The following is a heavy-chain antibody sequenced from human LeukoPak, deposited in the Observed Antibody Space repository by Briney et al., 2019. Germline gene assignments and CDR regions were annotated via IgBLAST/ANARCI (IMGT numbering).Heavy chain of an antibody. CDR3: ARAPLTTYPW. D-gene: IGHD2/OR15-2a*01. V-gene: IGHV1-3*01. J-gene: IGHJ4*02. Sequence: GASVKVSCKTSGYDFTSYAMDWVRQAPGQRLEWMGWINVVNDNTKLSQKFQGRVTITSDTSASTAYIEMSSLRFDDTAVYYCARAPLTTYPWWGQGTLVTVSS. CDR2: INVVNDNT. CDR1: GYDFTSYA.